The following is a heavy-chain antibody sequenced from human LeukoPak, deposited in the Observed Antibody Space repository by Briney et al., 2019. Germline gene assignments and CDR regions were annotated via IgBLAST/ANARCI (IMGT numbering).Heavy chain of an antibody. CDR1: GGSFSGYY. V-gene: IGHV4-34*01. Sequence: ASETLSLTCAVYGGSFSGYYWSWIRQPPGKGLEWIGEINHSGSTNYNPSLKSRVTISVDTSKNQFSLKLSSVTAADTAVYYCARSGGSSWYSQYNWFDPWGQGTLVTVSS. D-gene: IGHD6-13*01. CDR3: ARSGGSSWYSQYNWFDP. CDR2: INHSGST. J-gene: IGHJ5*02.